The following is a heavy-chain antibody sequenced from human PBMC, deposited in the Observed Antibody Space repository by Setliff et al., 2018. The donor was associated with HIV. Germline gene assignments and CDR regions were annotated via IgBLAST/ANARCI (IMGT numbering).Heavy chain of an antibody. Sequence: KPGGSLRLSCAASGFTFKTYAMSWVRQAPGKGLEWVSSISSSTAAIDYADSVKGRFAISRDNTGNSLYLQMNSLRVEDTAMYYCAKVFRSSTMLLVGFDYWGLGTLVTVSS. CDR1: GFTFKTYA. V-gene: IGHV3-21*04. J-gene: IGHJ4*02. CDR3: AKVFRSSTMLLVGFDY. CDR2: ISSSTAAI. D-gene: IGHD3-22*01.